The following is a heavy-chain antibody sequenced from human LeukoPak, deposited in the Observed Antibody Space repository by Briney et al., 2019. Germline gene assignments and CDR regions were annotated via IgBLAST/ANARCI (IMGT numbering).Heavy chain of an antibody. CDR3: AKGVDYCSGGSCPADY. V-gene: IGHV3-30*18. J-gene: IGHJ4*02. CDR1: GFTFSNYG. Sequence: GALRLSCAASGFTFSNYGIHWVRQAPGKGLEWVAVISYDGNNKYYADSVKGRFTISRDNSKNTLFLQMNSLRAEDTAVYHCAKGVDYCSGGSCPADYWGPGTLVTVSS. CDR2: ISYDGNNK. D-gene: IGHD2-15*01.